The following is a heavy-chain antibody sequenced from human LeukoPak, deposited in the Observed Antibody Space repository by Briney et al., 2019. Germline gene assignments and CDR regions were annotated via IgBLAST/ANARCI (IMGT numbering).Heavy chain of an antibody. D-gene: IGHD2-2*01. CDR3: ARDPATIYCPDTTCPPSGTFDI. CDR2: IYYSGST. Sequence: SETLSLTCTVSGGSISSYYWSWIRQPPGKGLEWIGYIYYSGSTNYNPSLKSRVTISVDTSKNQFSLKLSSATAADTAVYFCARDPATIYCPDTTCPPSGTFDIWGQGTVVTVSS. V-gene: IGHV4-59*12. J-gene: IGHJ3*02. CDR1: GGSISSYY.